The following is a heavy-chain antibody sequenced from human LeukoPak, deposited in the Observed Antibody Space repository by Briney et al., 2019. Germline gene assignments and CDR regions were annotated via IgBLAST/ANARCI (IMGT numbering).Heavy chain of an antibody. D-gene: IGHD6-19*01. J-gene: IGHJ4*02. V-gene: IGHV3-7*05. CDR2: IKQDGSES. Sequence: GGSLRLSCAASGFTFSNYWMSWVRQAPGKGLEWVANIKQDGSESKYVDSVKGRFTISRDNAKNTLYLQMNSLRAEDTALYYCARDQDAYSSGWYGVFDFWGQGSLVTVSS. CDR3: ARDQDAYSSGWYGVFDF. CDR1: GFTFSNYW.